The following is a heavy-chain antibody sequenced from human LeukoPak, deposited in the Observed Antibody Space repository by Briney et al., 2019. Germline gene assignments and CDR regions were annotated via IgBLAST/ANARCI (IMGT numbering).Heavy chain of an antibody. V-gene: IGHV3-11*01. Sequence: GGSLRLSCAASGFTFSDYYMSWIRQAPGKGLEWVSYISSSGSTIYYADSVKGRFTISRDNAKNSLYLQMNSLRAEDTAVYYCASTQEEWVTAFDYWGQGTLVTVSS. CDR1: GFTFSDYY. J-gene: IGHJ4*02. CDR3: ASTQEEWVTAFDY. CDR2: ISSSGSTI. D-gene: IGHD2-8*01.